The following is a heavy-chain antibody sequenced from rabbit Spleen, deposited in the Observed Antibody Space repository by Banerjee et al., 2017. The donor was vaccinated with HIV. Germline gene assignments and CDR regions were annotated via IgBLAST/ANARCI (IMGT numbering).Heavy chain of an antibody. J-gene: IGHJ3*01. D-gene: IGHD1-1*01. CDR2: IVPIFGVT. V-gene: IGHV1S7*01. CDR1: GFDFSTYS. CDR3: ARDPNYASGHYIYKF. Sequence: QLVESGGGLVQPGGSLKLSCKASGFDFSTYSMSWVRQAPGKGLEWIGYIVPIFGVTYYANWVNGRFTISSHNAQNTLYLQLNSLTDADTATYFCARDPNYASGHYIYKFWGPGTLVTVS.